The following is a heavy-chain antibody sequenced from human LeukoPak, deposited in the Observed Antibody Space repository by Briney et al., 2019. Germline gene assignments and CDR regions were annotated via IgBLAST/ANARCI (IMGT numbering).Heavy chain of an antibody. Sequence: GGSLRLSCAASGFTFSSYAMHWVRQAPGKGLEWVAVISYDGTNKYYADSVKGRFTISRDNSKNTLYLQMNSLRAEDTAVYYCAKDSGSYYFDYWGQGTLVTVSS. D-gene: IGHD1-26*01. CDR1: GFTFSSYA. V-gene: IGHV3-30-3*01. J-gene: IGHJ4*02. CDR2: ISYDGTNK. CDR3: AKDSGSYYFDY.